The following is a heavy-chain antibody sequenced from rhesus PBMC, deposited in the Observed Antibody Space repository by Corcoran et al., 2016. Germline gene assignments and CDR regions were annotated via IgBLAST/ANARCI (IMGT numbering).Heavy chain of an antibody. CDR2: NSGSDGIT. Sequence: QLQLQESGPGLVRPSETLSLTCAVSGGSISSIYWNWIRQPPGKGLDWIGRNSGSDGITDYNPSLKSRVTISTDTSKTQFSLKLSSVTAADTAVYYCARVNSGSWNLDYWGQGILVTVSS. J-gene: IGHJ4*01. V-gene: IGHV4-173*01. CDR1: GGSISSIY. CDR3: ARVNSGSWNLDY. D-gene: IGHD6-25*01.